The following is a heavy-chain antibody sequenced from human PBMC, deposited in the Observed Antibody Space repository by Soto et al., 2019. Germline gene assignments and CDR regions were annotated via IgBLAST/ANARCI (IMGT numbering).Heavy chain of an antibody. Sequence: ASVKVSCKASGYTFTSYAMHWVRQAPGQRLEWMGWINAGNGNTKYSQKFQGRVTITRDTSATTAYMELSSLRSEDTAVYYCARHLPIIAAAGTWGNYMDVWGKGTTVTVSS. CDR3: ARHLPIIAAAGTWGNYMDV. J-gene: IGHJ6*03. V-gene: IGHV1-3*01. CDR1: GYTFTSYA. CDR2: INAGNGNT. D-gene: IGHD6-13*01.